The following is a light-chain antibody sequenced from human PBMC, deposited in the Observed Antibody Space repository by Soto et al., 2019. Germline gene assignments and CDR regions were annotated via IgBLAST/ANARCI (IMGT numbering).Light chain of an antibody. V-gene: IGLV2-14*01. Sequence: QSVLTQPASVSASPGQSITISCTGTSSDVGGYKYVSWFQQHPGKVPRLIIYEVNNRPSGVSDRFSGSKSGNTASLTISGLQAEDEADYYCSSYTSSSTEVFGGGTKVTVL. CDR2: EVN. J-gene: IGLJ3*02. CDR3: SSYTSSSTEV. CDR1: SSDVGGYKY.